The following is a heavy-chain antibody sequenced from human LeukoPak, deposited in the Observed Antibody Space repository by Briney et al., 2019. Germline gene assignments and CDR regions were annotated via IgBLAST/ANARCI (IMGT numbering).Heavy chain of an antibody. CDR2: VNPSSGST. CDR3: ARLGASSASDY. D-gene: IGHD6-6*01. CDR1: GYAFISYM. J-gene: IGHJ4*02. V-gene: IGHV1-8*01. Sequence: ASMKVSCKASGYAFISYMINWVRQAPGQGLEWLGWVNPSSGSTGYAQKFQGRVTMARDTSVSTGYMELSSLRSEDTAVYYCARLGASSASDYWGQGTLVTVSS.